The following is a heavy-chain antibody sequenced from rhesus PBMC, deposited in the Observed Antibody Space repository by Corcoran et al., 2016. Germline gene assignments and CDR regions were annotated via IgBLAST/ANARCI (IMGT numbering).Heavy chain of an antibody. Sequence: QLQLQESGPGLVKPSETLSLTCAVSGGSISRHYWSWIRQPPGKGLEWIGRISGGGESTDYNPSLKSRVILSTDTSKNQFSLKLSSVSAADTAVYYCTRGGVTDWYFDLWGPGTPITISS. J-gene: IGHJ2*01. CDR2: ISGGGEST. V-gene: IGHV4-173*01. CDR3: TRGGVTDWYFDL. D-gene: IGHD3-34*01. CDR1: GGSISRHY.